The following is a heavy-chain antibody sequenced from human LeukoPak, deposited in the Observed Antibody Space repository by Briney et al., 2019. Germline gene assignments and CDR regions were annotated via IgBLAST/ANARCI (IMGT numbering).Heavy chain of an antibody. CDR1: GFTFSNYW. CDR3: ARVLGHRGFDY. Sequence: PGGSLRLSCAASGFTFSNYWMSWVRQVPGKGLEWVANIKEDGSDKYYVDSVRGRFTISRDNAKNSLYLQMNSLRAEDAAQYYCARVLGHRGFDYWGQGTLVTVSS. CDR2: IKEDGSDK. V-gene: IGHV3-7*01. J-gene: IGHJ4*02. D-gene: IGHD3-16*02.